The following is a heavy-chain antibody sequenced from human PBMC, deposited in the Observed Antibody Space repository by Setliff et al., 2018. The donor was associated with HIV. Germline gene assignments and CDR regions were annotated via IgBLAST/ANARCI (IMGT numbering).Heavy chain of an antibody. J-gene: IGHJ6*03. V-gene: IGHV3-23*01. D-gene: IGHD6-6*01. CDR1: EFTLSGYS. CDR3: ARDTYSRSSVGNYYYYYMDV. CDR2: IDPSGSRI. Sequence: GGSLRLSCAASEFTLSGYSMSWVRQVPGKGLEWVSAIDPSGSRIFYSDSVKGRFTISRDNSKNTLYLQMNSLRAEDTAVYYCARDTYSRSSVGNYYYYYMDVWGKGTTVTVSS.